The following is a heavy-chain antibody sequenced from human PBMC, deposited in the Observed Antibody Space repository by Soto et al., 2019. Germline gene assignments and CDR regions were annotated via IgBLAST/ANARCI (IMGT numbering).Heavy chain of an antibody. CDR3: VRVVAIPGLPDQ. Sequence: SVKVSCKTSGGTFSSYALSWVRQAPGQGLEWMGGIVPIVDTATYAQKFQGRVTITADESTSTAYMELSRLRSDDPAGYYRVRVVAIPGLPDQRGRGTLVTVPS. D-gene: IGHD2-15*01. V-gene: IGHV1-69*13. CDR2: IVPIVDTA. CDR1: GGTFSSYA. J-gene: IGHJ4*02.